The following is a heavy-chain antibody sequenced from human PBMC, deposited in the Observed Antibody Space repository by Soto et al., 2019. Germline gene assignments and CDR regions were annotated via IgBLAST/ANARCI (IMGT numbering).Heavy chain of an antibody. J-gene: IGHJ6*02. CDR1: GFTLSSYG. CDR2: IWYDGSNK. D-gene: IGHD2-8*02. CDR3: ARDPLGVYAPYYYGMDV. V-gene: IGHV3-33*01. Sequence: GGSLTLSCEGSGFTLSSYGIHWVRQATGKGLEWVAVIWYDGSNKYYADSVKGRFTISRDNSKNTLYLQMNSLRAEDTAVYYCARDPLGVYAPYYYGMDVWGQGTTVTVSS.